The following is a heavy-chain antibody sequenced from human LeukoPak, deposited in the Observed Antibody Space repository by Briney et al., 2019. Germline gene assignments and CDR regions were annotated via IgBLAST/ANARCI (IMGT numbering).Heavy chain of an antibody. V-gene: IGHV1-2*02. J-gene: IGHJ4*02. Sequence: ASVKVSCKASGYTFTGYYMHWVRQAPGQGLEWMGWINPNSGGTNYAQKFQGGVTMTRDTSISTAYMELSRLRSDDTAVYYCARDLYITMKVTPDYWGQGTLVTVSS. CDR1: GYTFTGYY. D-gene: IGHD3-22*01. CDR2: INPNSGGT. CDR3: ARDLYITMKVTPDY.